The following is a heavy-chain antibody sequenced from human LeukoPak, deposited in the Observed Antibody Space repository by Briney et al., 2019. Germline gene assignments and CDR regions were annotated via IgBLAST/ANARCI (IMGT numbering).Heavy chain of an antibody. V-gene: IGHV1-8*01. J-gene: IGHJ6*03. CDR1: RYTFTSYD. D-gene: IGHD2-8*01. CDR2: MNPNSCNT. CDR3: ARGLYGKTYYYYYYMDV. Sequence: ALVKVSCRASRYTFTSYDTNWVRQARGQVLEGMGWMNPNSCNTGYAQKLQGRVTMTRNTSISTAYMELSSLRSEDTAVYYSARGLYGKTYYYYYYMDVWGKGTTVTVSS.